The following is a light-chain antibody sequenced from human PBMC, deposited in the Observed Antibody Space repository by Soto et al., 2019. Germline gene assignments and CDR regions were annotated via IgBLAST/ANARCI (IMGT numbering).Light chain of an antibody. CDR2: DDS. V-gene: IGLV3-21*02. Sequence: SYVLTQPPSVSVAPGQTATISCGGSNIESKSVHWYQQKPDQAPVLVVFDDSDRPTAIPERFSGSNSGNTAALTISRVEAGDEAAYYCQESGSGSDLRAVVFGGGTKLTVL. CDR3: QESGSGSDLRAVV. CDR1: NIESKS. J-gene: IGLJ3*02.